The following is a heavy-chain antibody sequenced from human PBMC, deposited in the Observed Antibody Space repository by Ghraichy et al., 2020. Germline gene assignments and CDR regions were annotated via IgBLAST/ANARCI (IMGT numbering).Heavy chain of an antibody. Sequence: GESLNISCAASGFTVSSNYMSWVRQAPGKGLEWVSVIYSGGSTYYADSVKGRFTISSDNSKNTLYLQMNSLRAEDTAVYYCANKQGIAVAGTAFDYWGQGTLVTVSS. CDR3: ANKQGIAVAGTAFDY. V-gene: IGHV3-53*01. CDR2: IYSGGST. D-gene: IGHD6-19*01. CDR1: GFTVSSNY. J-gene: IGHJ4*02.